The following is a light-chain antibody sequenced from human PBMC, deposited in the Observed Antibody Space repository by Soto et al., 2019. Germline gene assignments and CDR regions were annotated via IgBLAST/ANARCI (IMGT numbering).Light chain of an antibody. CDR2: STS. CDR3: QHSHIWPRT. CDR1: QSISRN. V-gene: IGKV3-11*01. J-gene: IGKJ1*01. Sequence: EIVMTQSPATLSLSPGEGGTLSCRASQSISRNLAWYQQKPGQAPRRLIYSTSTRATGIPARCSGRGSGTDFTLTISSLGPEDFAVYNCQHSHIWPRTLGQGTKVDIK.